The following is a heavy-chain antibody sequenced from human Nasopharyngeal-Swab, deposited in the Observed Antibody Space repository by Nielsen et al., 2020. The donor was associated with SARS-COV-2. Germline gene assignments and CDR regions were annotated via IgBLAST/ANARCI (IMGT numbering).Heavy chain of an antibody. CDR1: GFTFSSYG. CDR3: VKHQGSASDQ. CDR2: VNEDGSRT. V-gene: IGHV3-74*01. J-gene: IGHJ4*02. Sequence: GESLKISCAASGFTFSSYGMHWVRQAPGKGLVWVSRVNEDGSRTDYAGSVKGRFTISRDNAKNTLYLQMNSLRVEDTAVYYCVKHQGSASDQWGQGTLVTVSS.